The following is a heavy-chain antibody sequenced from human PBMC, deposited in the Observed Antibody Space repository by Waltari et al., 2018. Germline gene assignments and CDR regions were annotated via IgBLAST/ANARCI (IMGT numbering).Heavy chain of an antibody. D-gene: IGHD3-3*01. V-gene: IGHV4-39*07. Sequence: QFQLHESGPALVRPSETLPLACTVSGDSISRCSYYWAWIRQPPGKGLEWIGTIYSRGSTSYNSSLKSRVTISLDTSKNQFSLMLSSVTAADTAVYYCAKRENFNFWRDAFDLWGQGTMVTVSS. CDR1: GDSISRCSYY. J-gene: IGHJ3*01. CDR3: AKRENFNFWRDAFDL. CDR2: IYSRGST.